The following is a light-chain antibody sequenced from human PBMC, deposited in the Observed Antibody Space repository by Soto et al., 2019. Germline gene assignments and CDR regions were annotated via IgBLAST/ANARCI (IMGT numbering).Light chain of an antibody. CDR1: SSDIGTYDF. Sequence: QSALTQPASVSASPGQSITISCTGSSSDIGTYDFVSWYQQYPGKAPKLAIFEVNKRHSGISDRFSGSKAGNTASLTISGLQDDDEAFYYCCAYAGSSLLVFGGGTKLTV. V-gene: IGLV2-23*02. CDR3: CAYAGSSLLV. J-gene: IGLJ2*01. CDR2: EVN.